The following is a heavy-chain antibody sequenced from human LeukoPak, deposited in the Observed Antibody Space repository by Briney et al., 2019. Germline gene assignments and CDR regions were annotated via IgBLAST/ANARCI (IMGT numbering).Heavy chain of an antibody. CDR3: AKDPRGYSYGYRD. V-gene: IGHV3-74*01. D-gene: IGHD5-18*01. Sequence: GGSLRLSCAGSGFTLSSYWMHWVRQGPGKGLVWVSRIYSEGSRTTYADSVRGRFTISRDNSKNTLYLQTNSLRAEDTAVYYCAKDPRGYSYGYRDWGQGTLVTVSS. J-gene: IGHJ4*02. CDR2: IYSEGSRT. CDR1: GFTLSSYW.